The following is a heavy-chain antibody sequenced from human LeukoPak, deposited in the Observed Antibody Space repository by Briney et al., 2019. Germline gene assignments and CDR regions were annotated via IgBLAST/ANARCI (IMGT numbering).Heavy chain of an antibody. CDR2: IRYDGSNK. CDR1: GFTLSSYG. J-gene: IGHJ3*02. V-gene: IGHV3-30*02. CDR3: AKLSPIVVVIATRYDAFDI. Sequence: GGSLRLSCAASGFTLSSYGMLWVRQAPGKGLECVAFIRYDGSNKYYADSVKGRFTISRDNSKNTLYLQMNSPRAEDTAVYYCAKLSPIVVVIATRYDAFDIWGQGTMVTVSS. D-gene: IGHD2-21*01.